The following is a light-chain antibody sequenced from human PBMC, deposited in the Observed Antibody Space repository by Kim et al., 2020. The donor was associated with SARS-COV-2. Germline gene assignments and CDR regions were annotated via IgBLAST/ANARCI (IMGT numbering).Light chain of an antibody. CDR1: SLRSYY. Sequence: SSELTQDPAVSVALGQTVRITCQGDSLRSYYATWYQQKPGQAPIVVIYGKNNRPSGIPDRFSGCSSGNTASLNITGTQAGDEADYYCNSRDSNDNVVFGG. CDR3: NSRDSNDNVV. CDR2: GKN. V-gene: IGLV3-19*01. J-gene: IGLJ3*02.